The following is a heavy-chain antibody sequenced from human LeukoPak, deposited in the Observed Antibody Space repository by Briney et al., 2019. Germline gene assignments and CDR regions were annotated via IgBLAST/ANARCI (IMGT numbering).Heavy chain of an antibody. Sequence: GGSLRLSCAASGFTFSSYAMSWVRQAPGKGLEWVSSISSSGDRTYYTDSVKGRFTISRDSSKNTLYLQMNRLRPEGTAVYYCAKAGSGYSSGWYNGFDSWGQGTLVTVSS. CDR1: GFTFSSYA. CDR2: ISSSGDRT. V-gene: IGHV3-23*01. CDR3: AKAGSGYSSGWYNGFDS. D-gene: IGHD6-19*01. J-gene: IGHJ4*02.